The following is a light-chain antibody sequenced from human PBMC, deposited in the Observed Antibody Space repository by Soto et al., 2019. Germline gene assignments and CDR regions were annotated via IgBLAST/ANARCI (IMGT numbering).Light chain of an antibody. Sequence: DVVMTQSPLSLSVNLGQPASISCRSSQSLVHSDGNTYMNWFQQRPGQSPRRLIYRVSNRDSGVPDRFSGSGSGTDFTLSISRVEAEDVGVYYCLQGTHWPWTFGHGTKVEIK. V-gene: IGKV2-30*02. J-gene: IGKJ1*01. CDR1: QSLVHSDGNTY. CDR2: RVS. CDR3: LQGTHWPWT.